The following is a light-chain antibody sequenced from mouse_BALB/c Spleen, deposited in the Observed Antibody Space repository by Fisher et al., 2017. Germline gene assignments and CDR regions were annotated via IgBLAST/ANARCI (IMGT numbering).Light chain of an antibody. CDR1: QSISNN. V-gene: IGKV5-39*01. CDR3: QNGHSFPPT. CDR2: YAS. J-gene: IGKJ1*01. Sequence: VMTQSTATLSVTPGDSVSLSCRASQSISNNLHWYQQKSHESPRLLIKYASQSISGIPSRFSGSGSGSDFTLSINSVEPEDVGVYYCQNGHSFPPTFGGGTKLEIK.